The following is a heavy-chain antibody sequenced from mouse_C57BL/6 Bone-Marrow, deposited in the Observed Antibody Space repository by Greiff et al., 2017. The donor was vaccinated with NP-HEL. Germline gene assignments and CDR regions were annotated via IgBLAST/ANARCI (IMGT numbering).Heavy chain of an antibody. CDR2: IDPSDSYT. V-gene: IGHV1-50*01. Sequence: QVQLQQPGAELVKPGASVKLSCKASGYTFTSYWMQWVKQRPGQGLEWIGEIDPSDSYTNYNQKFKGKATLTVDTSSSTAYMQLSSLTSEDSAVYYCARDGDGYHWYFDVWGTGTTVTVSS. CDR1: GYTFTSYW. J-gene: IGHJ1*03. D-gene: IGHD2-3*01. CDR3: ARDGDGYHWYFDV.